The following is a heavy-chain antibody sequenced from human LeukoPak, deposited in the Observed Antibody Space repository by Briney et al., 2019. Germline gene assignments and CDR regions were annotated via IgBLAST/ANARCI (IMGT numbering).Heavy chain of an antibody. CDR3: ARDLGLWLQGSWFDP. Sequence: SETLSLTCTVSGGSISSYYWSWIRQPAGKGLEWIGRIYTSGSTNYNPSLKSRVTMSVDTSKNQSSLKLSSVTAADTAVYYCARDLGLWLQGSWFDPWGQGTLVTVSS. CDR1: GGSISSYY. V-gene: IGHV4-4*07. J-gene: IGHJ5*02. CDR2: IYTSGST. D-gene: IGHD5-18*01.